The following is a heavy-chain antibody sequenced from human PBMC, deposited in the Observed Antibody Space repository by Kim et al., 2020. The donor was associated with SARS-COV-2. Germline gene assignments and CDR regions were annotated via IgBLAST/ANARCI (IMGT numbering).Heavy chain of an antibody. J-gene: IGHJ4*02. CDR3: ARERYSSGWTTDY. V-gene: IGHV6-1*01. Sequence: YAVSVKSRITINPDTSKNQFSLQLNSLTPEDTAVYYCARERYSSGWTTDYWGQGTLVTVSS. D-gene: IGHD6-19*01.